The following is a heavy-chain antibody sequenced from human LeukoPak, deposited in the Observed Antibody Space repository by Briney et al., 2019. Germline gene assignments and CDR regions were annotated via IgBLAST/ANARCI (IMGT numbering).Heavy chain of an antibody. V-gene: IGHV4-34*01. CDR1: GGSFSGYY. Sequence: PETLSLTCAVYGGSFSGYYWSWIRQPPGKGLEWIGEINHSGSTNYNPSLKSRVTISVDTSKNQFSLKLSSVTAADTAVYYCARVLYSSSLIDYWGQGTLVTVSS. D-gene: IGHD6-13*01. CDR2: INHSGST. J-gene: IGHJ4*02. CDR3: ARVLYSSSLIDY.